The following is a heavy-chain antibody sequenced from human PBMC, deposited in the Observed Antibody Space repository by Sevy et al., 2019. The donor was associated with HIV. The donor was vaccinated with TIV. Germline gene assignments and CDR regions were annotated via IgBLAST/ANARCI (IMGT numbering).Heavy chain of an antibody. D-gene: IGHD2-15*01. CDR3: ASSVGCSGGSCYDY. J-gene: IGHJ4*02. Sequence: GGSLRLSCAASGFTFSSYWMHWVRQAPGKGLVWVSRINSDGSSTSYADSVKGRFTISRDNAKNTLYLQMNSLSAEDTAVYYCASSVGCSGGSCYDYWGQGTLVTVSS. V-gene: IGHV3-74*01. CDR2: INSDGSST. CDR1: GFTFSSYW.